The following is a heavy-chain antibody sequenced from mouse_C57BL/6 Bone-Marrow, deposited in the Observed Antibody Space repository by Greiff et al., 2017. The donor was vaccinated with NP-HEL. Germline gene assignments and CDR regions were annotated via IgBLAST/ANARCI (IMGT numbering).Heavy chain of an antibody. Sequence: EVKLMESGGGLVKPGGSLKLSCAASGFTFSSYAMSWVRQTPEKRLEWVATISDGGSYTYYPDNVKGRFTISRDNAKNNLYLQMSHLKSEDTAMYYCARDARTSSCYFDYWGQGTTLTVSS. CDR1: GFTFSSYA. CDR3: ARDARTSSCYFDY. D-gene: IGHD3-2*02. J-gene: IGHJ2*01. CDR2: ISDGGSYT. V-gene: IGHV5-4*01.